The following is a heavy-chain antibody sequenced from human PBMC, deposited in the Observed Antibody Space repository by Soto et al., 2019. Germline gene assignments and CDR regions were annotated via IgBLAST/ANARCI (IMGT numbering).Heavy chain of an antibody. J-gene: IGHJ4*02. CDR1: GGSISSSSYY. CDR3: ASTFHHGSGSYYIDY. Sequence: SETLSLTCTVSGGSISSSSYYWGWIRQPPGKGLEWIGSIYYSGSTYYNPSLKSRVTISVDTSKNQFSLKLSSVTAADTAVYYCASTFHHGSGSYYIDYWGQGTLVTVSS. V-gene: IGHV4-39*01. CDR2: IYYSGST. D-gene: IGHD3-10*01.